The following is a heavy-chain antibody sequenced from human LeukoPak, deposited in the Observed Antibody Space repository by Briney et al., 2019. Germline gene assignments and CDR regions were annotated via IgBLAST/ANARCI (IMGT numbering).Heavy chain of an antibody. V-gene: IGHV3-48*01. J-gene: IGHJ4*02. CDR3: AKLLRNRNGPYEY. CDR2: ISSSSSTI. Sequence: GGSLRLSCAASGFTFSTYSMNWVRQAPGKGLEWVSYISSSSSTIYYADSVKGRFTISRDNAKNSLYLQMNSLRAEDTAVYYCAKLLRNRNGPYEYWGQGTLVTVSS. D-gene: IGHD4-4*01. CDR1: GFTFSTYS.